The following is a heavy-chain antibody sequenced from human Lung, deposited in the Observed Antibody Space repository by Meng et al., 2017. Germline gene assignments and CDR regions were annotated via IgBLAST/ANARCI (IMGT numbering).Heavy chain of an antibody. Sequence: QVRLVNVGAECSKPWASGKVSCKASGYTFPDYWLHWVRRAPGQGLEWMGRINPKSGDTHYAQRFQGRVTMTGDTSISTAYMELSGLRSDDTAMYYCARDEDISAAGKLFGDYWGQGTLVTVSS. CDR2: INPKSGDT. CDR1: GYTFPDYW. D-gene: IGHD6-13*01. J-gene: IGHJ4*02. V-gene: IGHV1-2*06. CDR3: ARDEDISAAGKLFGDY.